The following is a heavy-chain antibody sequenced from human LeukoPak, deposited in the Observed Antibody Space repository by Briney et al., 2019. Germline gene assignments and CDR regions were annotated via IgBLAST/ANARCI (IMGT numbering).Heavy chain of an antibody. CDR1: GGSISNYY. Sequence: SETLSLTCTVSGGSISNYYWNWIRQPPGKGLELIGYIYYSGTTNYNPSLKSRVSMSVDTSKNQFSLKLSSVTAADTAVYYCARKQKALYYYGSGSYFNWFDPWGQGTLVTVSS. CDR2: IYYSGTT. D-gene: IGHD3-10*01. J-gene: IGHJ5*02. CDR3: ARKQKALYYYGSGSYFNWFDP. V-gene: IGHV4-59*12.